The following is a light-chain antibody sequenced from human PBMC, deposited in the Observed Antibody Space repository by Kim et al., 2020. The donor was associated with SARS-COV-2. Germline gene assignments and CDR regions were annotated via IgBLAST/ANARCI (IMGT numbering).Light chain of an antibody. CDR1: QSVASR. CDR3: QQYNSWPYT. V-gene: IGKV3-15*01. J-gene: IGKJ2*01. CDR2: GAS. Sequence: SVSPGSRATLSGRASQSVASRLAWYQQMPGQAPGLLIYGASTRASGLPAGFSGSGSGTEFSLTISSLQSEDSAVYYCQQYNSWPYTFGQGTKLEI.